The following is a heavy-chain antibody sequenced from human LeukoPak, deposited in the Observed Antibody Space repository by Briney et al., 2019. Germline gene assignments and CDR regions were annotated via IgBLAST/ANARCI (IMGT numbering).Heavy chain of an antibody. J-gene: IGHJ4*02. CDR3: ARGNYDYVWGSFYTLDY. V-gene: IGHV3-20*04. CDR2: INWNGGST. D-gene: IGHD3-16*01. Sequence: GGSLRLSCAASGFTFDDYGMSWVRQAPGKGLEWVSGINWNGGSTGYADSVKGRFTISRDNAKNSLYLQMNSLRAEDTALYYCARGNYDYVWGSFYTLDYWGQGTLVTVSS. CDR1: GFTFDDYG.